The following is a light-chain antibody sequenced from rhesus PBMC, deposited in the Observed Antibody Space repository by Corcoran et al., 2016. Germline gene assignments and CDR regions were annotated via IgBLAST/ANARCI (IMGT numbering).Light chain of an antibody. CDR2: EVS. J-gene: IGLJ6*01. V-gene: IGLV2-19*02. CDR3: SSYTGSDTFV. Sequence: QAAPTQSPSVSGSVGQSVTIFCSGTSSDIGYYNAVSWYQHHPGKAPKLMIYEVSKRPSGVSDRFSGSRSGNTASLTISGLQSEDEADYYCSSYTGSDTFVFGSGTKLTIL. CDR1: SSDIGYYNA.